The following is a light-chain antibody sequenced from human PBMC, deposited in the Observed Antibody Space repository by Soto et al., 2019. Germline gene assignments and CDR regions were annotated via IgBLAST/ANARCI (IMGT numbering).Light chain of an antibody. CDR2: DAS. Sequence: EIVLTQSPATLSLSPGERATLSCRASQSVSSSYLAWYQQKPGLAPRLLIYDASTRATGIPDRFSGSGSGTDFTLTISRLEPEYFAVYYCQQYGNSPRTFGLGTKLEIK. CDR3: QQYGNSPRT. V-gene: IGKV3D-20*01. CDR1: QSVSSSY. J-gene: IGKJ2*01.